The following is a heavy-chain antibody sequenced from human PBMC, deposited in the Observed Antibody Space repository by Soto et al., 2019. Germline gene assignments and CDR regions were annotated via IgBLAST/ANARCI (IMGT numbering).Heavy chain of an antibody. CDR1: GFTFDDYA. J-gene: IGHJ3*02. Sequence: GGSLRLSCAASGFTFDDYAMHWVRQAPGKGLEWVSGISWNSGSIGYADSVKGRFTISRDNAKNSLYLQMNSLRAEDTALYYCAKGPSGGSLTGGAFDIWGQGTMVTVSS. CDR3: AKGPSGGSLTGGAFDI. V-gene: IGHV3-9*01. CDR2: ISWNSGSI. D-gene: IGHD2-15*01.